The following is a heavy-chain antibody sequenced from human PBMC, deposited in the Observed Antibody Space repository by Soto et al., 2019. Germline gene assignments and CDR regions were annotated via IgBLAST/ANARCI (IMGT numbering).Heavy chain of an antibody. J-gene: IGHJ4*02. V-gene: IGHV3-33*06. CDR1: GFNLNDYG. Sequence: XESLRLSCATSGFNLNDYGMHWVRQAPGKGLEWVAVIWYDGRKKDYVDSVKGRFTISRDSSKNTVDLQMKSLRAEDTAVYYCAKENTPPYFDSWGQGTLVTVSS. CDR2: IWYDGRKK. CDR3: AKENTPPYFDS. D-gene: IGHD2-2*02.